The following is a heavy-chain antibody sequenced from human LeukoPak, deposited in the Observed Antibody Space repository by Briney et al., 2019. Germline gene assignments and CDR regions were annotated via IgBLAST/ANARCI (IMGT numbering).Heavy chain of an antibody. J-gene: IGHJ4*02. V-gene: IGHV4-34*01. CDR3: ARAVQQLDYFDY. D-gene: IGHD6-13*01. Sequence: PSETLSLTCAVYGGSFSGYYWSWIRQPPGKGLEWIGEINHSGSTNYNPSLKSRVTISVDKSKNQFSLKLSSVTAADTAVYYCARAVQQLDYFDYWGQGTLVTVSS. CDR1: GGSFSGYY. CDR2: INHSGST.